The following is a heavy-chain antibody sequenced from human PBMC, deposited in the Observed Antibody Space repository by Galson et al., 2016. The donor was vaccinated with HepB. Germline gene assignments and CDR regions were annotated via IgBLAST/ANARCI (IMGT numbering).Heavy chain of an antibody. Sequence: CAISGDSVSSNSAAWNWIRRSPSRGLEWLGRTYYRSKWYNDYPVSVKSRIIINPDTSKNQFSLQLKSVTPEDTAVYYCGRGYARGIDYWGQGILVTVSS. CDR1: GDSVSSNSAA. CDR2: TYYRSKWYN. CDR3: GRGYARGIDY. D-gene: IGHD5-12*01. J-gene: IGHJ4*02. V-gene: IGHV6-1*01.